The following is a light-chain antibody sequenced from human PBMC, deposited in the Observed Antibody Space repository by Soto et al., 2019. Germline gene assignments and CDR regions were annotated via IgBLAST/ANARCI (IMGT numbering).Light chain of an antibody. V-gene: IGKV3-11*01. CDR2: DAS. J-gene: IGKJ1*01. Sequence: EIVLGQSPGTLSLSAGERAILSCRASQSVGSLLAWYQHNPGQAPRLLIFDASYRAAGIPARFRGSGSGTDFTLTIDSLEPEDFAVYYCQQRTNWLWTFGPGTKVDIK. CDR1: QSVGSL. CDR3: QQRTNWLWT.